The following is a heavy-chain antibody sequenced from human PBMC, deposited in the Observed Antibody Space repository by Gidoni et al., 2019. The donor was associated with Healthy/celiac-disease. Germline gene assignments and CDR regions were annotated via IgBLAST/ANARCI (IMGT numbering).Heavy chain of an antibody. V-gene: IGHV1-2*02. CDR1: GYTFTGYY. CDR3: ARNPAPQPYFLEWLPPSYYYYYGMDV. J-gene: IGHJ6*02. D-gene: IGHD3-3*01. CDR2: INPNSGGT. Sequence: QVQLVQSGAEVKKPGASVKVSCKASGYTFTGYYMHWVRQAPGQGLEWMGWINPNSGGTNYAQKFQGRVTMTRDTSISTAYMELSRLRSDDTAVYYCARNPAPQPYFLEWLPPSYYYYYGMDVWGQGTTVTVSS.